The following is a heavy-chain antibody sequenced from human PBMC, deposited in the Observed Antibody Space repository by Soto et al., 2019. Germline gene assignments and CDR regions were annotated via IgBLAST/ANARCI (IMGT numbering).Heavy chain of an antibody. CDR3: AREKGERDDILDY. V-gene: IGHV3-33*01. CDR2: IWYDGSNK. D-gene: IGHD3-9*01. Sequence: GGSLRLSCAASGFTFSSYGMHWVRQAPGKGLEWVAVIWYDGSNKYYADSVKGRFTISRDNSKNTLYLQMNSLRAEDTAVYYCAREKGERDDILDYWGQGTLVTVSS. CDR1: GFTFSSYG. J-gene: IGHJ4*02.